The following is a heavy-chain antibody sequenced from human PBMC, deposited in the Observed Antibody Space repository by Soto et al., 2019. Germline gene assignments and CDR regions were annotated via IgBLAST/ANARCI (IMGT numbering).Heavy chain of an antibody. J-gene: IGHJ6*02. Sequence: EVQLVDSGGGLAKPGGSLRLSCAASGFTFSQYGMNWFRQAPGKGLELVSSISGLSSYIYYADSVKGRFTVSRDNAKNSLYEQMNSLRAEDTAVYYCARDPHHRLADSYYYGMDVWGQGTTVIVSS. CDR2: ISGLSSYI. CDR3: ARDPHHRLADSYYYGMDV. V-gene: IGHV3-21*02. CDR1: GFTFSQYG. D-gene: IGHD6-19*01.